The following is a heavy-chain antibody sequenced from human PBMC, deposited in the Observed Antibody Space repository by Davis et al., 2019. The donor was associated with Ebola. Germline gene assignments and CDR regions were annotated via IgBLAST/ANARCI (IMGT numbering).Heavy chain of an antibody. V-gene: IGHV3-23*01. D-gene: IGHD2-15*01. Sequence: GESLKISCAASGFTFSSYAMSWVRQAPGKGLEWVSAISGSGGSTYYADSVKGRFTISRDNSKNTLYLQMNSLRAEDTAVYYCAKDPWWGWTASGYFDYWGQGTLVTVSS. CDR3: AKDPWWGWTASGYFDY. CDR1: GFTFSSYA. CDR2: ISGSGGST. J-gene: IGHJ4*02.